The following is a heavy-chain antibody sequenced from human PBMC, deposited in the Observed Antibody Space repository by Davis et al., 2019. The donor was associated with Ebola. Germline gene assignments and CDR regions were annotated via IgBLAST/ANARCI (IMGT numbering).Heavy chain of an antibody. CDR1: GFTVSSNY. V-gene: IGHV3-53*04. CDR3: ARANPRGGYAVRYYFDY. D-gene: IGHD3-10*01. CDR2: IYSGGST. Sequence: GESLKISCAASGFTVSSNYMSWVRQAPGKGLEWVSVIYSGGSTYYADSVKGRFTISRHNSKNTLYLQMNSLRAEDTAVYYCARANPRGGYAVRYYFDYWGQGTLVTVPS. J-gene: IGHJ4*02.